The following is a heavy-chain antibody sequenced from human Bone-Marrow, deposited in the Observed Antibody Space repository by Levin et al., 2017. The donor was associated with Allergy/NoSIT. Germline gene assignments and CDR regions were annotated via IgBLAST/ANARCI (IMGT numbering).Heavy chain of an antibody. Sequence: KASETLSLTCTVSGGSISSSSYYWGWIRQPPGKGLEWIGSIYYSGSTYYNPSLKSRVTISVDTSKNQFSLKLSSVTAADTAVYYCARDDSGSYWGRYYYYGMDVWGQGTTVTVSS. J-gene: IGHJ6*02. D-gene: IGHD1-26*01. CDR1: GGSISSSSYY. V-gene: IGHV4-39*07. CDR2: IYYSGST. CDR3: ARDDSGSYWGRYYYYGMDV.